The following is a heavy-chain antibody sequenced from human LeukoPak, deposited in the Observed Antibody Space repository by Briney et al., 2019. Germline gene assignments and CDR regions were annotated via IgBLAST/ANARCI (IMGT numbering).Heavy chain of an antibody. D-gene: IGHD4-23*01. CDR2: IYYSGST. Sequence: SETLSLTCTVSGGSISSYYWSWIRQPPGKGLEWIGYIYYSGSTNYNPSLKSRVTISVDTSKNQFSLKLSSVTAADTAVYYCAREGGNSLTFFQYWGQGTLVTVSS. CDR3: AREGGNSLTFFQY. CDR1: GGSISSYY. V-gene: IGHV4-59*01. J-gene: IGHJ1*01.